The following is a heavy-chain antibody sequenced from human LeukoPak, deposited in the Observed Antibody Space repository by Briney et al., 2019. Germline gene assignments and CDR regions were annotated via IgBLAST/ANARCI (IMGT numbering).Heavy chain of an antibody. J-gene: IGHJ3*02. CDR1: GFTFSSYG. CDR3: ARANWNDAFDI. V-gene: IGHV3-33*01. Sequence: GRSLRLSCAASGFTFSSYGMHWVRQAPGKGLEWVAVIWYDGSNKYYADSVKGRFTISRDNSKNTLYLQMNSLRAEDTAVYYCARANWNDAFDIWGQGTMVTVSS. CDR2: IWYDGSNK. D-gene: IGHD1-20*01.